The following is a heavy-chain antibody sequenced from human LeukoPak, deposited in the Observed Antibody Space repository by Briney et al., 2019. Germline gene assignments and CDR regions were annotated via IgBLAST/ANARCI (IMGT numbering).Heavy chain of an antibody. V-gene: IGHV3-21*01. Sequence: KPGVSLTLSCAASGFTFSSYSMNWVRQAPGKGLEWVSSISSSSSYIYYADSVKGRFTISRDNAKNSLYLQMNSLRADDTAVYYCAIQKYGGNSGYFDYWGQGTLVTVSS. CDR3: AIQKYGGNSGYFDY. CDR1: GFTFSSYS. CDR2: ISSSSSYI. D-gene: IGHD4-23*01. J-gene: IGHJ4*02.